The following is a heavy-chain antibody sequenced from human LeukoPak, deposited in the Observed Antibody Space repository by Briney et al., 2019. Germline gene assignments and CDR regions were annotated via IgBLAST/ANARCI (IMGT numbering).Heavy chain of an antibody. CDR2: IIPIFGTA. Sequence: GASVKVSCKASGGTFSSYAISWVRQAPGQGLEWMGGIIPIFGTANYAQKFQGRVTITTDESTSTAYMELSSLRSEDTAVYYCAQSSSRPSYYYYMDVWGKGTTVTVSS. CDR3: AQSSSRPSYYYYMDV. J-gene: IGHJ6*03. V-gene: IGHV1-69*05. CDR1: GGTFSSYA. D-gene: IGHD6-13*01.